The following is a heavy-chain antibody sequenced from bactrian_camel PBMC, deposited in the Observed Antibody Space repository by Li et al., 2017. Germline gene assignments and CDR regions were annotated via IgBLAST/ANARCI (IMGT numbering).Heavy chain of an antibody. D-gene: IGHD1*01. J-gene: IGHJ4*01. V-gene: IGHV3S35*01. CDR3: AADSAAINYGL. CDR1: GFAVGLYG. Sequence: QLVESGGDLVQPGGSLRLSCLGSGFAVGLYGMNWVRKAPGKGLEWVSDISSGGGSTYYADSVKGRFTISRDNAKNTVYLQLNSLKTEDMAMYYCAADSAAINYGLWGQGTQVTVS. CDR2: ISSGGGST.